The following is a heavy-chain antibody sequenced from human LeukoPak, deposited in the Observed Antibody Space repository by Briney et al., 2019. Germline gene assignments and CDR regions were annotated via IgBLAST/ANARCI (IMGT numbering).Heavy chain of an antibody. V-gene: IGHV3-7*01. D-gene: IGHD5-24*01. Sequence: QSGGSLRLSCAASGFTFSSYWMSWVRQAPGKGLEWVANIKEDGSEKDYVDSVKGRFTISRDNTKNSLYLQMNSLRVEDTAVYYCARDGPRLQEIYWGQGTLVTVSS. CDR2: IKEDGSEK. CDR3: ARDGPRLQEIY. J-gene: IGHJ4*02. CDR1: GFTFSSYW.